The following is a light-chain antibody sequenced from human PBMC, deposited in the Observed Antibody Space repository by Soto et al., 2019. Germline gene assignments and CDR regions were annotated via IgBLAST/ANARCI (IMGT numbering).Light chain of an antibody. Sequence: DIQMTQSPSSLSASVGDRVTITCRASQGISNYLAWYQQKPGKVPKLLIYASSALQSGVPSRFSGSVSPTSFPLTVSSLQVKYVETYYCQKYNRAPLTFGGGTKMDSK. CDR1: QGISNY. V-gene: IGKV1-27*01. CDR3: QKYNRAPLT. CDR2: ASS. J-gene: IGKJ4*01.